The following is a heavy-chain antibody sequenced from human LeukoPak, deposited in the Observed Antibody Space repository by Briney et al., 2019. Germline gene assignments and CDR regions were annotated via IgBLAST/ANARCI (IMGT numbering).Heavy chain of an antibody. CDR3: ARRVSGSGFGELNWFDP. J-gene: IGHJ5*02. V-gene: IGHV4-59*08. CDR2: IHYSGST. D-gene: IGHD3-10*01. CDR1: GDSISTYY. Sequence: SETLSLTCTVSGDSISTYYWNWIRQPPGKGLEWIGHIHYSGSTNYNPSLNSRVTISVDTSKSQFSLKLNSVTAADTAVYYCARRVSGSGFGELNWFDPWGQGTLVTVSS.